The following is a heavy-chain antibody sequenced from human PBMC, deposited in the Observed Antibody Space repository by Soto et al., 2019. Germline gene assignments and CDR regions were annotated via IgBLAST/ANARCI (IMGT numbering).Heavy chain of an antibody. V-gene: IGHV3-73*01. CDR3: TRHVQDLCVVVGATRDAFYI. D-gene: IGHD2-15*01. CDR2: IRSKANSYAT. J-gene: IGHJ3*02. Sequence: GGSLRLSCAASGFTFSGSAMHWVRQASGKGLEWVGRIRSKANSYATAYAASVKGRFTISRDVSKNTAYLQMNSLKTEDTAVYYCTRHVQDLCVVVGATRDAFYIWGQRSMVPVSS. CDR1: GFTFSGSA.